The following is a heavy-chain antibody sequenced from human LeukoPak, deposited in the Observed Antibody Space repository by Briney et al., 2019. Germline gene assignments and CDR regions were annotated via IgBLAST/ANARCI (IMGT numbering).Heavy chain of an antibody. D-gene: IGHD4-17*01. V-gene: IGHV4-31*03. CDR1: GGSISSGDYY. Sequence: SETLSLTCTVSGGSISSGDYYWSWIRQHPGKGLEWIGYIYYSGSTYYNPSLKSRVTISVDTSKYQFSLKLSSVTAADTAVYYCARADPQTTVTNEHFDYWGQGTLVTVSS. CDR2: IYYSGST. CDR3: ARADPQTTVTNEHFDY. J-gene: IGHJ4*02.